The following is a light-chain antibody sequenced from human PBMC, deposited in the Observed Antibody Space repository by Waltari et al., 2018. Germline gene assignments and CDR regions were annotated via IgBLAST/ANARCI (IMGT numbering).Light chain of an antibody. Sequence: QSVLTQPPSASGTPGQKVTISCSGSSSNIGSNHVNWYQQLPGTAPKLLIYTNSQRPSGVPDRFSGSKSGTSASLAISGLQSEHEADYYCASWDDSLSSVVFGGGTKLTVL. CDR3: ASWDDSLSSVV. J-gene: IGLJ2*01. V-gene: IGLV1-44*01. CDR2: TNS. CDR1: SSNIGSNH.